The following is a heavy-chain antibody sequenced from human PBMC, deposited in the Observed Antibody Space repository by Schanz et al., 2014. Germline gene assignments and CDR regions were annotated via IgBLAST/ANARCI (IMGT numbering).Heavy chain of an antibody. J-gene: IGHJ4*02. Sequence: QVQLQQWGAGLLKPSETLSLTCAVYGGSFSGYYWSWIRQPPGKGLEWIGEINHSGSTNYNPSLKIRVTISVDTSKNQFSLKLSSVTAADTAVYYCARGHLFGADYWGQGTLVTVSS. CDR2: INHSGST. CDR1: GGSFSGYY. V-gene: IGHV4-34*01. CDR3: ARGHLFGADY. D-gene: IGHD1-26*01.